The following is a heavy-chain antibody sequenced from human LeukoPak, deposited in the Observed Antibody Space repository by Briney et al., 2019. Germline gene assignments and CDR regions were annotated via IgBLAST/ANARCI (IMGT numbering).Heavy chain of an antibody. Sequence: GGSLRLSCAASGFTFSSYAMHWVRQAPGEGLEWVAVISYDGSNKYYADSVKGRFTISRDNSKNTLYLQMNSLRAEDTAVYYCARDLSQRSDCSGGSCYSFAWGQGTLVTVPS. D-gene: IGHD2-15*01. CDR2: ISYDGSNK. J-gene: IGHJ5*02. CDR1: GFTFSSYA. CDR3: ARDLSQRSDCSGGSCYSFA. V-gene: IGHV3-30-3*01.